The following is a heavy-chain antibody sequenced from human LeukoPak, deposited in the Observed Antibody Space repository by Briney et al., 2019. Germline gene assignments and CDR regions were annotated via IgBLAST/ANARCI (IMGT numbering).Heavy chain of an antibody. D-gene: IGHD3-3*01. J-gene: IGHJ3*02. CDR1: GYTFTSYG. CDR2: ISAYNGNT. Sequence: ASVKASCKASGYTFTSYGISWVRQAPGQGLEWMGWISAYNGNTNYAQKLQGRVTMTTDTSTSTAYMELRSLRSDDTAVYYCARGMQIWSGYYTDAFDIWGQGTMVTVSS. V-gene: IGHV1-18*01. CDR3: ARGMQIWSGYYTDAFDI.